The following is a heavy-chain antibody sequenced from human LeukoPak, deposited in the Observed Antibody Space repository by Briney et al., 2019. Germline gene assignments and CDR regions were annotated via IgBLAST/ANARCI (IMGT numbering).Heavy chain of an antibody. J-gene: IGHJ4*02. D-gene: IGHD5-18*01. Sequence: VKVSCKASGYTFTGYYMHWVRQAPGQGLEWMGGIIPIFGTANYAQKFRGRVTITADKSTSTAYMELSSLRSEDTAVYYCARGPFSYGYMGYWGQGTLVTVSS. CDR1: GYTFTGYY. V-gene: IGHV1-69*13. CDR3: ARGPFSYGYMGY. CDR2: IIPIFGTA.